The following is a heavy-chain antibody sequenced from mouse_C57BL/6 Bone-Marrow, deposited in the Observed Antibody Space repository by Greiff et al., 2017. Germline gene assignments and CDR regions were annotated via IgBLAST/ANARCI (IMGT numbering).Heavy chain of an antibody. D-gene: IGHD3-3*01. CDR3: ARQGLRAMDY. CDR2: ISSGSSTI. V-gene: IGHV5-17*01. J-gene: IGHJ4*01. Sequence: EVKLVESGGGLVKPGGSLKLSCAASGFTFSDYGMHWVRQAPEKGLGWVAYISSGSSTIYYADTVKGRFTISRDNAKNTLFLQMTSLRSEDTAMYYCARQGLRAMDYWGQGTSVTVSS. CDR1: GFTFSDYG.